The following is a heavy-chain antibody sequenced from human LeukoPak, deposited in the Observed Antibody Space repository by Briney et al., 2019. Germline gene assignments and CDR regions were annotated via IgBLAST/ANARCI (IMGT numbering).Heavy chain of an antibody. CDR1: GYTFTSYG. V-gene: IGHV1-18*01. J-gene: IGHJ4*02. CDR2: ISAYNGNT. D-gene: IGHD3-3*01. CDR3: ARWWGGTYYDFWKLDY. Sequence: GASVKVSCKASGYTFTSYGISWVRQAPGQGLEWMGWISAYNGNTNYAQKLQGRVTMTTDTSTSTAYMELRSLRSDDTAVYYCARWWGGTYYDFWKLDYWGQGTLVTVSS.